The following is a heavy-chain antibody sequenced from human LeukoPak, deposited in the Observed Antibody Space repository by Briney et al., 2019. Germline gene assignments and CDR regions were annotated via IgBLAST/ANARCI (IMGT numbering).Heavy chain of an antibody. J-gene: IGHJ4*02. CDR1: GGSISSHY. Sequence: SETLSLTCTVSGGSISSHYWSWIGQPPARGLEGLAYLFDSVNNKDNPSLPSRLTLSAETAKTHFSLRLSSVSAADTAVYYCATIERGSIFGYFDFWGQGIKVTVSS. V-gene: IGHV4-59*11. CDR2: LFDSVNN. CDR3: ATIERGSIFGYFDF. D-gene: IGHD5-18*01.